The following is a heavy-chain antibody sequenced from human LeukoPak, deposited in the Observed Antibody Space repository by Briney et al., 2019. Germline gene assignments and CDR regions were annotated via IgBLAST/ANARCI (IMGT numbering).Heavy chain of an antibody. J-gene: IGHJ4*02. CDR2: IKSKTDGGTT. Sequence: GGSLRLSCAVSGLTFSNAWMSWVRQAPGKGLEWVGRIKSKTDGGTTDYAAPVKGRFTMSRDDSKNTLYLQMNCLKTEDTAVYYCTTVLLPPYDSSGYSPYWGQGTLVTVSS. CDR1: GLTFSNAW. CDR3: TTVLLPPYDSSGYSPY. D-gene: IGHD3-22*01. V-gene: IGHV3-15*01.